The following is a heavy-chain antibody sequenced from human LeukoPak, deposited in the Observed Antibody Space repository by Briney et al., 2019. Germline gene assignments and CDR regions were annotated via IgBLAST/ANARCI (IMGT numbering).Heavy chain of an antibody. D-gene: IGHD3-3*01. CDR2: IYYSGST. V-gene: IGHV4-59*01. CDR1: GGSISSYY. Sequence: SETLSLTCTVSGGSISSYYWSWIRQPPGKGLEWIGYIYYSGSTNYNPSLKSRVTISVDTSKNQFSLKLSSVTAADTAVYYCARGPLGRFLEWLFLGYWGQGTLVTVSS. CDR3: ARGPLGRFLEWLFLGY. J-gene: IGHJ4*02.